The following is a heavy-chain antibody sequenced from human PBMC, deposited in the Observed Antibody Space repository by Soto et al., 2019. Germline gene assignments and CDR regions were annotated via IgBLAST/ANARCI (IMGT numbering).Heavy chain of an antibody. CDR1: GYSFTSYW. J-gene: IGHJ4*02. Sequence: PGESLKISCKGSGYSFTSYWIGWVRQMPGKGLEWMGIIYPGDSDTRYSPSFQGQVTISADKSISTAYLQWSSLKASDTATYYCARHRIAAAGTGRFDYWGQGTLVTVSS. D-gene: IGHD6-13*01. CDR3: ARHRIAAAGTGRFDY. V-gene: IGHV5-51*01. CDR2: IYPGDSDT.